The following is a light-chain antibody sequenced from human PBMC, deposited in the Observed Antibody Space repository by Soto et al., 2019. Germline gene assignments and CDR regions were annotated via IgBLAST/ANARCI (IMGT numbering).Light chain of an antibody. CDR2: AAS. CDR1: QSISSY. Sequence: DIQMTQSPSSLSASVGDRVTITCRASQSISSYLNGYQQKPGKAPKLLIYAASSLQSGVPSSFSGSGSRTDFTLTISRLQPEDFATYYCQQSDSTPWTFGQGTKVEIK. J-gene: IGKJ1*01. CDR3: QQSDSTPWT. V-gene: IGKV1-39*01.